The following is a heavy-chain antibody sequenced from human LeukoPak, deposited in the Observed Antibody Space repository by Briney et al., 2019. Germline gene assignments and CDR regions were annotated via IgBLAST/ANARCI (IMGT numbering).Heavy chain of an antibody. Sequence: GGSLRLSCAASGFTFSSYSMNWVRQAPGKGLEWVSSINSKSRYIYYADSLKGRYTISRDNGKNSVYLQMNSLRAEDTAVYFCARADSSSSRLDCWGQGTLVTVSS. V-gene: IGHV3-21*01. CDR3: ARADSSSSRLDC. D-gene: IGHD6-6*01. CDR2: INSKSRYI. CDR1: GFTFSSYS. J-gene: IGHJ4*02.